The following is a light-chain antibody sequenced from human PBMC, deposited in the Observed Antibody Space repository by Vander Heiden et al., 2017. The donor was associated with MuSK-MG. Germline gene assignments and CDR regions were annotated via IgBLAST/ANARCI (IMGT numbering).Light chain of an antibody. CDR1: QSLLHSNGYNY. Sequence: DIVMTQSPLSLPVTPGEPASISCRSSQSLLHSNGYNYLDWYLQKPGQSPQLLIYLGSNRASGVPDRFSGSGSGTDVTLKISRVEAEDVGVYYCRQGLQTPWTFGQGTEVEIK. CDR3: RQGLQTPWT. J-gene: IGKJ1*01. CDR2: LGS. V-gene: IGKV2-28*01.